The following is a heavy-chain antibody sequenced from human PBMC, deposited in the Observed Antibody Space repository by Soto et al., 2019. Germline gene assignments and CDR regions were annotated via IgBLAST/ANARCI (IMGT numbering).Heavy chain of an antibody. CDR3: AKEAGLVRFFDWLSNGLDV. D-gene: IGHD3-9*01. J-gene: IGHJ6*02. CDR1: GFTFDDYA. V-gene: IGHV3-9*01. Sequence: EVQLVESGGDLVQPGRSLRLSFAASGFTFDDYAMHWVRQAPGKGLEWVSGISWNSGNKGYADSVKGRFTISRDNAKNFLYLEMNRLRAEDTALYYCAKEAGLVRFFDWLSNGLDVWGQGTAVTVS. CDR2: ISWNSGNK.